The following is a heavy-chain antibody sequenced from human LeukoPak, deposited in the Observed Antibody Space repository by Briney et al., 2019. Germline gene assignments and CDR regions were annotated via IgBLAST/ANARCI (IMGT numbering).Heavy chain of an antibody. D-gene: IGHD2-2*01. Sequence: SQSLSLTCAVSGGSISSGGYSWSWIRQPPGKGLEWIGYIYHSGSTYYNPSLKSRVTISVDRSKNQFSLKLSSVTAADTAVYYCARSCSSTSCYVRQDWFDPWGQGTLVTVSS. V-gene: IGHV4-30-2*01. CDR2: IYHSGST. CDR3: ARSCSSTSCYVRQDWFDP. CDR1: GGSISSGGYS. J-gene: IGHJ5*02.